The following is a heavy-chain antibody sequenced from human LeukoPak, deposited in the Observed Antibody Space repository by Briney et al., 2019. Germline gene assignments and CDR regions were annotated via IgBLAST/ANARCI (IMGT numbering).Heavy chain of an antibody. CDR3: AREEGGVGATAFDY. V-gene: IGHV4-59*01. Sequence: SETLSLTCAVYGGSFSGYYWSWIRQPPGKGLEWIGYIYYSGSTNYNPSLKSRVTISVDTSKNQFSLKLSSVTAADTAVYYCAREEGGVGATAFDYWGQGTLVTVSS. J-gene: IGHJ4*02. CDR1: GGSFSGYY. D-gene: IGHD1-26*01. CDR2: IYYSGST.